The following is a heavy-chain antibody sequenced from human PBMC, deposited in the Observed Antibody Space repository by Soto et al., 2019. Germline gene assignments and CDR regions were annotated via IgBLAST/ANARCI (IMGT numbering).Heavy chain of an antibody. Sequence: EVQLLESGGGLVQPGGSLRLSCAASGFTFSSYAMSWVRQAPGKGLEWVSAIGAGGGSTNYADSVKGRFTISRDNSKNTLYRQMNSLSAEDTAVYYCAKDAYSSTWFAFDYWGQGTLVTVSS. D-gene: IGHD6-13*01. CDR1: GFTFSSYA. CDR2: IGAGGGST. V-gene: IGHV3-23*01. J-gene: IGHJ4*02. CDR3: AKDAYSSTWFAFDY.